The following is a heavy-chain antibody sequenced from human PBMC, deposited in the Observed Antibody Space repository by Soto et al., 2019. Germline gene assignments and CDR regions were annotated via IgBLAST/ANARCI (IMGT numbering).Heavy chain of an antibody. CDR2: IYYSGST. J-gene: IGHJ4*02. Sequence: KSSETLSLTCTVSGGSISSGGYYWSWIRQHPGKGLEWIGYIYYSGSTYYNPSPKSRVTISVDTSKNQFSLKLSSVTAADTTVYYCASLLKLGRYSGYFDYWGQGTLVTVSS. CDR1: GGSISSGGYY. V-gene: IGHV4-31*03. CDR3: ASLLKLGRYSGYFDY. D-gene: IGHD1-26*01.